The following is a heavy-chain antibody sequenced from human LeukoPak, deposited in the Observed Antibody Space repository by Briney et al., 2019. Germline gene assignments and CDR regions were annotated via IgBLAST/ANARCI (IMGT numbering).Heavy chain of an antibody. V-gene: IGHV3-23*01. CDR3: SRIKYGGNSGYHFDY. J-gene: IGHJ4*02. Sequence: GSLRLSCSASGFNFNYLAMSWIRQAPGKRLEWVSTIGDSGSGGSYADSVRGRFTISRDNSKNIVYLQMHSLRVDDSAVYYCSRIKYGGNSGYHFDYWGQGTLVTVSS. D-gene: IGHD4-23*01. CDR2: IGDSGSGG. CDR1: GFNFNYLA.